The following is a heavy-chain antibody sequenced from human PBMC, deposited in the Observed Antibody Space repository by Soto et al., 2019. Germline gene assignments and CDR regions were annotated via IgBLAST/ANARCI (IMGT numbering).Heavy chain of an antibody. D-gene: IGHD3-3*01. V-gene: IGHV3-11*01. CDR3: ASHYDMWSGYLSPVDY. CDR2: IDTSGTKI. J-gene: IGHJ4*02. CDR1: GYTFSDYY. Sequence: QVQLVESGGDLVKPGGSLRLSCAASGYTFSDYYMSWIRQAPGKGLEWISYIDTSGTKIYYADSVKGRFTITRDNAKTSLYLEMTSLRDEDTAVYYCASHYDMWSGYLSPVDYWGQGTLVTVSS.